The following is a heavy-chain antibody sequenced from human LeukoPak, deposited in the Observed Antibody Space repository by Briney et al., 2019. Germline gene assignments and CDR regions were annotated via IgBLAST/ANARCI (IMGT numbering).Heavy chain of an antibody. CDR2: IWYDGNNK. V-gene: IGHV3-33*06. Sequence: TGGSLRLSCAASGFTFSSYSMNWVRQAPGKGLEWVAVIWYDGNNKYYADSVKGRFTISRDNSKNTLYLQMNSLRAEDTAVYYCAKEGDNYGDYVGAFDIWGQGTMVTVSS. CDR3: AKEGDNYGDYVGAFDI. CDR1: GFTFSSYS. J-gene: IGHJ3*02. D-gene: IGHD4-17*01.